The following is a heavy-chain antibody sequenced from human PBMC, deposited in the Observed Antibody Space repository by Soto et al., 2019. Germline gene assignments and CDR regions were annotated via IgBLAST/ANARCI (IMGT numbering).Heavy chain of an antibody. D-gene: IGHD3-3*01. J-gene: IGHJ5*02. CDR1: GFSVTTNY. V-gene: IGHV3-66*01. Sequence: EVQLVESGGGLVQPGGSLRLSCAASGFSVTTNYMNWVRQAPGKGLEWVSVIYSGGSTHHADSVKGRFTISRDNSKNTVYLQMNNLRDEDTAVYYCARGDFWSGYYRFHWFDPWGQGTLVTVSS. CDR2: IYSGGST. CDR3: ARGDFWSGYYRFHWFDP.